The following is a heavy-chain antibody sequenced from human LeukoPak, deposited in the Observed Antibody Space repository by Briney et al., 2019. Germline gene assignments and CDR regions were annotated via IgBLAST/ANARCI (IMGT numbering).Heavy chain of an antibody. CDR3: ARGDPYYYDSSGYYFDY. J-gene: IGHJ4*02. CDR1: GGSFSGYY. V-gene: IGHV4-34*01. CDR2: INHSGST. Sequence: SETRSLTCAVFGGSFSGYYWHWIRQPPGKGLGWIGEINHSGSTNYNPSLKSRVTISVDTSKNQFSLKLSSVTAADTAVYYCARGDPYYYDSSGYYFDYWGQGTLVTVSS. D-gene: IGHD3-22*01.